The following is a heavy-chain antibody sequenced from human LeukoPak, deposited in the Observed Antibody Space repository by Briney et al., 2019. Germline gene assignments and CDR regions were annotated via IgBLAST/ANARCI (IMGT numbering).Heavy chain of an antibody. CDR3: ARGALLWFGELGALDI. J-gene: IGHJ3*02. CDR2: IKEDGSEK. D-gene: IGHD3-10*01. CDR1: GFAFSSYW. V-gene: IGHV3-7*01. Sequence: GGSLRLSCAASGFAFSSYWMSWVRQAPGKGLEWVANIKEDGSEKYYVDSVKGRFTISRDNAKNSLYLQMNSLRAEDTAVYYCARGALLWFGELGALDIWGQGTMVTVSS.